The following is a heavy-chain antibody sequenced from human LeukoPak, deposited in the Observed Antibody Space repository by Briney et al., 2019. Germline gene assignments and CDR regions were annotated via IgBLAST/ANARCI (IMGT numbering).Heavy chain of an antibody. CDR2: ITGDAGST. CDR3: ARSEHIDYDILTGYYIPFDY. Sequence: AGGSLRLSCAASGFTFSSYAMNWVRQTPGKGLEWVSFITGDAGSTSYADSVKGRFTISRDNAKNSLYLQMNSLRAEDTAVYYCARSEHIDYDILTGYYIPFDYWGQGTLVTVSS. CDR1: GFTFSSYA. D-gene: IGHD3-9*01. J-gene: IGHJ4*02. V-gene: IGHV3-21*01.